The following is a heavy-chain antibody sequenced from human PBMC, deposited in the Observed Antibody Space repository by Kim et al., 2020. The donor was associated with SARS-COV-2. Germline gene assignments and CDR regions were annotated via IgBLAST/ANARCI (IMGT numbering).Heavy chain of an antibody. J-gene: IGHJ3*02. CDR1: GFTFGDYA. CDR3: AKDHYDILTGYSVGVAFDI. Sequence: GGSLRLSCAASGFTFGDYAMHWVRQAPGKGLEWVSGISWNSGSIGYADSVKGRFTISRDNAKNSLYLQMNSLRAEDTALYYCAKDHYDILTGYSVGVAFDIWGQGTMVTVSS. D-gene: IGHD3-9*01. CDR2: ISWNSGSI. V-gene: IGHV3-9*01.